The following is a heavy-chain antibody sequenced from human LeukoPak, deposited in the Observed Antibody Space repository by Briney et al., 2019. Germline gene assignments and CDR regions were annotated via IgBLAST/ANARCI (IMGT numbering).Heavy chain of an antibody. CDR2: ISSNGGST. J-gene: IGHJ4*02. D-gene: IGHD6-19*01. V-gene: IGHV3-64*01. CDR1: GFTFSSYA. Sequence: GGSLRLSCAASGFTFSSYAMHWVRQAPGKGLEYVSAISSNGGSTYYANSVKGRFTISRDNSKNTLYLQMGSLRAEDMAVYYCAVGSSGWYEDPYFDYWGQGTLVTVSS. CDR3: AVGSSGWYEDPYFDY.